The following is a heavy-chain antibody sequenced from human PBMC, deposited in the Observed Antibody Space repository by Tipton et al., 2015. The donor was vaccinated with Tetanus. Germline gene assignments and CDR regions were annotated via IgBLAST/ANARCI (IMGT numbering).Heavy chain of an antibody. D-gene: IGHD3-16*01. CDR3: AREDGGPTLDYFDS. Sequence: SLRLSCAASGFTFSSFGISWVRQAPGKGLEWVAVVSHDGTNEYYADSVKGRFTISRDNSQNTLYLQMNSLKVEDTAVYYCAREDGGPTLDYFDSWGQGALVIVSS. CDR2: VSHDGTNE. V-gene: IGHV3-30*03. J-gene: IGHJ4*02. CDR1: GFTFSSFG.